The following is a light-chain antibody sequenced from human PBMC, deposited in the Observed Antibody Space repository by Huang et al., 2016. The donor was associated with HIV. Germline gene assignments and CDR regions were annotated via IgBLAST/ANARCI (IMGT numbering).Light chain of an antibody. V-gene: IGKV3-11*01. CDR1: QSVSSY. CDR2: DES. CDR3: QHRSNWPPIT. J-gene: IGKJ5*01. Sequence: EIVLTQSPATLSLSPGERATLSCRASQSVSSYLAWYQQKPGQATSLLIYDESNRATGIPARCSGSGSGTDFTLTISSLEPEDFAVYYCQHRSNWPPITFGQGTRLEIK.